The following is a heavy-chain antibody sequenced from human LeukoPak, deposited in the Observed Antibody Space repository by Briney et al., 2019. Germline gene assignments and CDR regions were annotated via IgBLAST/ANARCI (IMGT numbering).Heavy chain of an antibody. V-gene: IGHV4-39*01. J-gene: IGHJ5*02. CDR2: IYYSGST. D-gene: IGHD3-10*01. CDR1: GGSISSYY. CDR3: ARPSITMVRGFDP. Sequence: QASETLSLTCTVSGGSISSYYWGWIRQPPGKGLEWIGSIYYSGSTYYNPSLKSRVTISVDTSKNQFSLKLSSVTAADTAVYYCARPSITMVRGFDPWGQGTLVTVSS.